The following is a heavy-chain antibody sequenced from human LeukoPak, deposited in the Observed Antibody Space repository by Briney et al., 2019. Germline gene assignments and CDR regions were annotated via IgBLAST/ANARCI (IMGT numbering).Heavy chain of an antibody. CDR1: GFTFSSYG. Sequence: GGSLRLSCAASGFTFSSYGMHWVRQAPGKGLEWVAVISYDGSNKYYADSVKGRFTISRDNSKNTLYLQMNSLRAEDTAVYYCAKEGYSRVAFDIWGQGTMVTVSS. D-gene: IGHD6-13*01. J-gene: IGHJ3*02. V-gene: IGHV3-30*18. CDR3: AKEGYSRVAFDI. CDR2: ISYDGSNK.